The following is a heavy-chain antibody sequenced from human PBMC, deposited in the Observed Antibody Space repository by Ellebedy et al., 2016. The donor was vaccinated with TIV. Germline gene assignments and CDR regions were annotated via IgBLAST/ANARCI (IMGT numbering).Heavy chain of an antibody. J-gene: IGHJ6*02. CDR3: ARDPYYYDSSGYYPTYYYYYGMDV. Sequence: GESLKISCVASGFTFSIYWMHWVRQVPGKGLVWVSRINSDGRNTIYADSVKGRLTISRDNAKNTLYLQMNSLRVEDTAVYYCARDPYYYDSSGYYPTYYYYYGMDVWGQGTTVTVSS. V-gene: IGHV3-74*01. D-gene: IGHD3-22*01. CDR2: INSDGRNT. CDR1: GFTFSIYW.